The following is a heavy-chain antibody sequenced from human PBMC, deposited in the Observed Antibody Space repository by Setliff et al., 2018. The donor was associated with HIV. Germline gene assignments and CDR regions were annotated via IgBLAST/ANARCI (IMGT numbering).Heavy chain of an antibody. CDR2: FSAYNGNT. J-gene: IGHJ3*02. D-gene: IGHD1-26*01. V-gene: IGHV1-18*01. CDR3: ARDSEWGSYIFWTFDI. CDR1: GYTFTSYG. Sequence: ASVKVSCKASGYTFTSYGISGVRQAPGQGLEWMGWFSAYNGNTNYAQKLQGRVTMTTDTSTSTAYMELRSLRSDDTAVYYCARDSEWGSYIFWTFDIWGQGTMVTVSS.